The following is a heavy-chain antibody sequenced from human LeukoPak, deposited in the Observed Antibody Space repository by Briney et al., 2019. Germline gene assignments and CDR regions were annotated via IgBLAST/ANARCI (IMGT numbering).Heavy chain of an antibody. CDR3: ARSSMIVVALTPYPKYYFDY. CDR1: GGSISSSSYY. V-gene: IGHV4-39*07. Sequence: SETLSLTCTVSGGSISSSSYYWGWIRQPPGKGLEWIGSIYYSGSTYYNPSLKSRVTISVDTSKNQFSLKLSSVTAADTAVYYCARSSMIVVALTPYPKYYFDYWGQGTLVTVSS. CDR2: IYYSGST. D-gene: IGHD3-22*01. J-gene: IGHJ4*02.